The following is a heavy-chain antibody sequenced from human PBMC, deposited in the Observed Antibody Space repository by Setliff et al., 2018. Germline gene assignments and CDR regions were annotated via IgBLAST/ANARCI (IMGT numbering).Heavy chain of an antibody. Sequence: PSETLSLTCSVSGGSISSGSDYWTWIRQPAGKGLEWIGHIYTSGSTNYNPSLKSRVTISVDTFKDQFSLKLSSVTAADTAVYYCARAISGWYSAHYYYMDVWGKGTTVTVSS. CDR3: ARAISGWYSAHYYYMDV. J-gene: IGHJ6*03. CDR1: GGSISSGSDY. CDR2: IYTSGST. V-gene: IGHV4-61*09. D-gene: IGHD6-19*01.